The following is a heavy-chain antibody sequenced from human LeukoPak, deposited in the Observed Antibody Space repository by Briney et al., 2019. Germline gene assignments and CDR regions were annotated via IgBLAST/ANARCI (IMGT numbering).Heavy chain of an antibody. Sequence: ASVKVSCKASGYTFTSYDINWVRQATGQGLEWMGWMNPNSGNTGYAQKFQGRVTMTRNTSISTAYMELSSLRSEDTAVYYCARGLEQGRITIFGVVTYYYYYMDVWGKGTTVTVSS. CDR2: MNPNSGNT. V-gene: IGHV1-8*01. D-gene: IGHD3-3*01. CDR1: GYTFTSYD. CDR3: ARGLEQGRITIFGVVTYYYYYMDV. J-gene: IGHJ6*03.